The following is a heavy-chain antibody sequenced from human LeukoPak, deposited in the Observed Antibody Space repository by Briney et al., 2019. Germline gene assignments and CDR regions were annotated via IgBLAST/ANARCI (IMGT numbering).Heavy chain of an antibody. V-gene: IGHV3-11*06. CDR2: ISSSSSYT. J-gene: IGHJ4*02. CDR3: ARDGVDYCSGGSCYGY. CDR1: GFTFSDYY. D-gene: IGHD2-15*01. Sequence: GGSLRLSCAASGFTFSDYYMSWIRQAPGKGLEWVSYISSSSSYTNYADSVKGRFTISRDNAKNSLYLQMNSLRAEDTAVYYCARDGVDYCSGGSCYGYWGQGTLVTVSS.